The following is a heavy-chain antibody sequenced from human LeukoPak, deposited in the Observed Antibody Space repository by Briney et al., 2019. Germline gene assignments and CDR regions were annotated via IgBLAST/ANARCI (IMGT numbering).Heavy chain of an antibody. J-gene: IGHJ5*02. CDR3: AKYYYDSSGYYWFDP. V-gene: IGHV1-24*01. Sequence: ASVKVSCKVSGYTLTELSMHWVRQAPGKGLEWMGGFDPEDGETIYAQKFQGRVTMTEDTSTDTAYMELSSLRSEDTAVYYCAKYYYDSSGYYWFDPWGQGTLVTVSS. CDR1: GYTLTELS. D-gene: IGHD3-22*01. CDR2: FDPEDGET.